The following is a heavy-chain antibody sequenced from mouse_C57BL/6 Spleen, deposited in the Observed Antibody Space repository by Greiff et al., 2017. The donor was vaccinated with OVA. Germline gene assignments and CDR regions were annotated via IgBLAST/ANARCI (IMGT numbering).Heavy chain of an antibody. CDR3: ARQDNYYGSSSYAMDY. J-gene: IGHJ4*01. CDR2: ISNGGGST. Sequence: EVKVVESGGGLVQPGGSLKLSCAASGFTFSDYYMYWVRQTPEKRLEWVAYISNGGGSTYYPDTVKGRFTISRDNAKNTLYLQMSRLKSEDTAMYYCARQDNYYGSSSYAMDYWGQGTSVTVSS. V-gene: IGHV5-12*01. CDR1: GFTFSDYY. D-gene: IGHD1-1*01.